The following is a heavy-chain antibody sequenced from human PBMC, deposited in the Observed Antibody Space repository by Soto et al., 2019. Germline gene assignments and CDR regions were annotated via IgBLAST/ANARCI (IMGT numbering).Heavy chain of an antibody. CDR2: IKSKTDGGTT. CDR1: GFTFSNAC. CDR3: TTPERAYYYDSSGYKFGVPDILYYYGMDV. Sequence: GGSLRLSCAASGFTFSNACMNWVRQAPGKGLEWVGRIKSKTDGGTTDYAAPVKGRFTISRDDSKNTLYLQVNSLKTEDTAVYYCTTPERAYYYDSSGYKFGVPDILYYYGMDVWGQGTTVTVSS. V-gene: IGHV3-15*07. D-gene: IGHD3-22*01. J-gene: IGHJ6*02.